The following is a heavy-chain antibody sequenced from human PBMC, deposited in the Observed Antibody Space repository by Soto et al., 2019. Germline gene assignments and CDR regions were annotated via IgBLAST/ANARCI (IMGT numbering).Heavy chain of an antibody. D-gene: IGHD2-8*01. CDR2: ISYSGST. Sequence: QVQLQESGPGLVRPSQTLSLTCTVSAGSISTFNYYWSWIRQHPEKGLEWIGYISYSGSTFYHSSLKSRVTISLDTSKKQSSLTLTSVTAADTAVYYCARSAQWDGFDPWGQGTMVTVSS. J-gene: IGHJ3*01. V-gene: IGHV4-31*03. CDR3: ARSAQWDGFDP. CDR1: AGSISTFNYY.